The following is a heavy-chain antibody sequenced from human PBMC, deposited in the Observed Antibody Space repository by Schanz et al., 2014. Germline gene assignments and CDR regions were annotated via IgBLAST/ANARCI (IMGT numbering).Heavy chain of an antibody. Sequence: QVLQVQSGSELKNPGTSVKVSCKASGYTFTSDSMHWVRQAPGQGLEWMGWISAYNGNTNYAQKLQGRVTRTTDTTTSTAYMELRSLRSDDTAVYYCARGGYSSGWYDRDIAHFDYWGQGTLVTVSS. CDR2: ISAYNGNT. CDR1: GYTFTSDS. J-gene: IGHJ4*02. CDR3: ARGGYSSGWYDRDIAHFDY. D-gene: IGHD6-19*01. V-gene: IGHV1-18*04.